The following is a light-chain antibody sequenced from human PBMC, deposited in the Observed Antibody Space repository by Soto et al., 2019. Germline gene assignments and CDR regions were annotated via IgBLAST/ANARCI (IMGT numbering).Light chain of an antibody. V-gene: IGKV1-5*01. J-gene: IGKJ1*01. CDR3: QQYDSYSWT. Sequence: DIQMTQSPSTLSASVGERVTITCRARQSVSNWLAWYQQKPGKAPKVLIYDVSSLESGVPSRFSGSGSGTEFILTISSLQHDDFATYYCQQYDSYSWTLGQGTKVDIK. CDR2: DVS. CDR1: QSVSNW.